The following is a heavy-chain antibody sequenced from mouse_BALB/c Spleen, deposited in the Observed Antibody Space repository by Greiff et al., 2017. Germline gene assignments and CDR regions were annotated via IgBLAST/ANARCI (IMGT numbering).Heavy chain of an antibody. CDR2: INPYNDGT. CDR3: ARVLRLRNWYFDV. Sequence: EVQLQQSGPELVKPGASVKMSCKASGYTFTSYVMHWVKQKPGQGLEWIGYINPYNDGTKYNEKFKGKATLTSDKSSSTAYMELSSLTSEDSAVYYCARVLRLRNWYFDVWGAGTTVTVSS. J-gene: IGHJ1*01. V-gene: IGHV1-14*01. D-gene: IGHD1-2*01. CDR1: GYTFTSYV.